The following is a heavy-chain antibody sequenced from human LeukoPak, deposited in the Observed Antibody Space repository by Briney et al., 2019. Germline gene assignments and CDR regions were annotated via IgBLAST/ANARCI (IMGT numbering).Heavy chain of an antibody. V-gene: IGHV1-2*06. CDR2: INPNSGGT. Sequence: ASVKVSCKASGYTFTGYYMHWVRQAPGQGLEWMGRINPNSGGTNYAQKFQGRVTMTRDTSISTAYMELSRLRSDDTAVYYCARDRESYYYDSSGYGYDAFDIWGQGTMVTVPS. CDR3: ARDRESYYYDSSGYGYDAFDI. D-gene: IGHD3-22*01. CDR1: GYTFTGYY. J-gene: IGHJ3*02.